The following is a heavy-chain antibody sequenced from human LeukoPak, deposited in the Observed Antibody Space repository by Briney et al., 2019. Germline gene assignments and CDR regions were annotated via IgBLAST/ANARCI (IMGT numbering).Heavy chain of an antibody. D-gene: IGHD3-9*01. Sequence: GGSLTLSCAASGFTVSSNFMSWVRQAPGKGLEWVSVIYSGGSTYYADSVKGRFTISRDNSKNTLYLQMNSLRVEDTAVYYCALGLVTDYWGQRSIVTVSS. V-gene: IGHV3-66*01. J-gene: IGHJ4*02. CDR1: GFTVSSNF. CDR2: IYSGGST. CDR3: ALGLVTDY.